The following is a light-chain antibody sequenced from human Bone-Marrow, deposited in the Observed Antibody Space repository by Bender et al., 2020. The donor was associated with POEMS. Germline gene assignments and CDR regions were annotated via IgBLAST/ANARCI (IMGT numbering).Light chain of an antibody. CDR1: STDVGGNNY. CDR3: QSYDNSLGGWV. J-gene: IGLJ3*02. CDR2: DVS. Sequence: QSALTQPASVSGSPGQSVTISCTGTSTDVGGNNYVSWYQQHPGKAPNLMIYDVSIRPSGVSDRFSGSKSANTASLAITGLQAEDEGDYYCQSYDNSLGGWVFGGGTKLTVL. V-gene: IGLV2-14*01.